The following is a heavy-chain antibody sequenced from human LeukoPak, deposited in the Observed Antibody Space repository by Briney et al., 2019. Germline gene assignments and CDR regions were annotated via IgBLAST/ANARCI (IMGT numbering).Heavy chain of an antibody. CDR3: ASQEYSSGWYASSGYFDY. V-gene: IGHV4-39*01. Sequence: ASETLSLTCTVSGGSISSYYWGWIRQPPGKGLEWIGSIYYSGSTYYNPSLKSRVTISVDTSKNQFSLKLSSVTAADTAVYYCASQEYSSGWYASSGYFDYWGQGTLVTVSS. D-gene: IGHD6-19*01. CDR2: IYYSGST. J-gene: IGHJ4*02. CDR1: GGSISSYY.